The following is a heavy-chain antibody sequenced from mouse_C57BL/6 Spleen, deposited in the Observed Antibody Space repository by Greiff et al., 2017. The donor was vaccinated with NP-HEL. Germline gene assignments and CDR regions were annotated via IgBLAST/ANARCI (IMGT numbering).Heavy chain of an antibody. V-gene: IGHV5-4*01. J-gene: IGHJ2*01. Sequence: EVHLVESGGGLVKPGGSLKLSCAASGFTFSSYAMSWVRQTPEKRLEWVATISDGGSYTYYPDNVKGRFTISRDNAKNNLYLQMSHLKSEDTAMYYCARDRRGFPFDYWGQGTTLTVSS. CDR3: ARDRRGFPFDY. CDR1: GFTFSSYA. CDR2: ISDGGSYT.